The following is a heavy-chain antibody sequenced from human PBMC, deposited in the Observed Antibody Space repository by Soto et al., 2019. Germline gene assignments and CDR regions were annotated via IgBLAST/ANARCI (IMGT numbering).Heavy chain of an antibody. J-gene: IGHJ4*02. CDR1: GGSFSGYY. V-gene: IGHV4-34*01. CDR3: ARGRVYGDKFAY. CDR2: INHSGST. Sequence: SETLSLTCAVYGGSFSGYYWSWIRQPPGKGLEWIGEINHSGSTNYNPSLKSRVTISVDTSKNQFSLKLSSVTAADTAVYYCARGRVYGDKFAYWGQGTPVPVSS. D-gene: IGHD4-17*01.